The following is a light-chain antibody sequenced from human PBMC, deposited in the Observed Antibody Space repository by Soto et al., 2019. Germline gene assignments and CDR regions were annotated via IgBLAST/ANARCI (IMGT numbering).Light chain of an antibody. Sequence: TQSPATLSLSPGERATLSCRASQSVSSYLAWYQQKPGQAPRLLIYDASNRATGIPARFSGSGSGADFTLTISSLEPEDFAVYYCQQRSNWPPVTFGGGTKVDIK. CDR1: QSVSSY. J-gene: IGKJ4*01. CDR2: DAS. V-gene: IGKV3-11*01. CDR3: QQRSNWPPVT.